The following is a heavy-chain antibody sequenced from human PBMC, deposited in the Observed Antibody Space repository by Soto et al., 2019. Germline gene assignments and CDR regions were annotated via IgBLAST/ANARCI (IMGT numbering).Heavy chain of an antibody. Sequence: GGSLRLSCSASGFTFSSYAMHWVRQAPGKGLEYVPAISSNGGSTYYADSVKGRFTISRDNSKNTLYLQMSSLRAEDTAVYYCVKGNWGSGYWGQGTLVTVSS. V-gene: IGHV3-64D*06. CDR3: VKGNWGSGY. CDR1: GFTFSSYA. CDR2: ISSNGGST. J-gene: IGHJ4*02. D-gene: IGHD7-27*01.